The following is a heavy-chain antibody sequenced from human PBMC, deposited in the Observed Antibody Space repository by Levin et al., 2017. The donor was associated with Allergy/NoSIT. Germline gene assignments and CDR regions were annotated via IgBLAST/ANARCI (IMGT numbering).Heavy chain of an antibody. J-gene: IGHJ4*02. V-gene: IGHV3-23*01. Sequence: GGSLRLSCEASGFPFSNYAMTWVRQAPGKGLEWVSSISDSGGSTYYADSVKGRFTISRDNSKNTLFLQMNSLRADDTAVYHCAILGDIFEWLLKWGLGTLVTVSS. CDR2: ISDSGGST. CDR1: GFPFSNYA. D-gene: IGHD3-3*01. CDR3: AILGDIFEWLLK.